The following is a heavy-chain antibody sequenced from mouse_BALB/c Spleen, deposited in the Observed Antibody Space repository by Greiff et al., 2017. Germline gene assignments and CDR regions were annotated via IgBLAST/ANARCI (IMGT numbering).Heavy chain of an antibody. CDR1: GYTFTSYW. Sequence: QVQLQQSGAELAKPGASVKMSCKASGYTFTSYWMHWVKQRPGQGLEWIGYINPSTGYTEYNQKFKDKATLTADKSSSTAYMQLSSLTSEDSAVYYCARRITCYAMDYWGQGTSVTVSS. V-gene: IGHV1-7*01. CDR2: INPSTGYT. D-gene: IGHD1-1*01. CDR3: ARRITCYAMDY. J-gene: IGHJ4*01.